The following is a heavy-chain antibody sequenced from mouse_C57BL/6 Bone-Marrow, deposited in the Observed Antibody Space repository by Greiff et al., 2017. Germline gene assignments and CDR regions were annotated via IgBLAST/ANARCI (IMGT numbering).Heavy chain of an antibody. Sequence: QVQLQQSGAELVRPGASVTLSCKASGYTFTDYEMHWVKQTPVHGLEWIGAIDPETGGTAYNQKFKGKAILTADKSSSTAYMELRSLTSEDSAVYYCTRRGDGSSSGWGQGTTLTVSS. J-gene: IGHJ2*01. CDR3: TRRGDGSSSG. V-gene: IGHV1-15*01. D-gene: IGHD1-1*01. CDR2: IDPETGGT. CDR1: GYTFTDYE.